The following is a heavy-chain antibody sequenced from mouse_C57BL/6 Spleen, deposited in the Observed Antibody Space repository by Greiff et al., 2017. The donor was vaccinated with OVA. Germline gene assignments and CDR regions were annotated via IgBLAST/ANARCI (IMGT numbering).Heavy chain of an antibody. CDR1: GYSFTGYY. J-gene: IGHJ3*01. Sequence: EVQLKESGPELVKPGASVKISCKASGYSFTGYYMNWVKQSPEKSLEWIGEINPSTGGTTYNQKFKAKATLTVDKSSSTAYMQLKSLTSEDSAVYYCAAEGYSAWFAYWGQGTLVTVSA. CDR2: INPSTGGT. V-gene: IGHV1-42*01. CDR3: AAEGYSAWFAY. D-gene: IGHD2-3*01.